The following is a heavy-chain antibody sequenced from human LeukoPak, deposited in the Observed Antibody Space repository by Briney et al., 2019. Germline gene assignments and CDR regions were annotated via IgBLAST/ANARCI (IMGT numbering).Heavy chain of an antibody. CDR1: GFTVSNDY. CDR2: LYSGGST. CDR3: ARMPSGLQSRGLDV. V-gene: IGHV3-66*01. J-gene: IGHJ6*02. Sequence: GGSLRLSCAASGFTVSNDYMTWVRQAPGKGLEWVCFLYSGGSTYYSGSVKGRFTLSRDNSNNTVYLQMNSLRADDTALYICARMPSGLQSRGLDVWGPGTTVTVSS. D-gene: IGHD2-2*01.